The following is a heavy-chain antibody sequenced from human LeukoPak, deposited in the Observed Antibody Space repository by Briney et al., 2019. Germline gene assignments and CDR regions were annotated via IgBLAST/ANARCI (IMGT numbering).Heavy chain of an antibody. V-gene: IGHV4-34*01. Sequence: SETLSLTCAVYGGSFSGYYWSWIRQPPGKGLEWIGEINHSGSTNYNPSLKSRVTISVDTSKNQFSLKLSSVTAADTAVYYCARGQERITIFGVVIDAFDIWGQGTMVTVSS. CDR3: ARGQERITIFGVVIDAFDI. CDR1: GGSFSGYY. CDR2: INHSGST. D-gene: IGHD3-3*01. J-gene: IGHJ3*02.